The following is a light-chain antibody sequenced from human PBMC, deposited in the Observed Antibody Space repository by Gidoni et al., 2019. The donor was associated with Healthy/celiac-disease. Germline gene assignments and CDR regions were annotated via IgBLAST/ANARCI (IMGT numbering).Light chain of an antibody. CDR3: QQYNSYWWT. V-gene: IGKV1-5*01. CDR1: QSISSW. J-gene: IGKJ1*01. CDR2: DAS. Sequence: DIQMTQSPSTLSASVGDGVTITCRASQSISSWLAWYQQKPGKAPKLLIYDASSLESGVPSRFSGSGSGTEFTLTISSLQPDDFATYYCQQYNSYWWTFXQXTKVEIK.